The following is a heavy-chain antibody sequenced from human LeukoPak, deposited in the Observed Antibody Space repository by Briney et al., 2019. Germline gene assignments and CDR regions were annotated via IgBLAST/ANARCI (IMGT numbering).Heavy chain of an antibody. CDR2: ISYDGSNK. CDR3: ARGPEASSGWYGYQYYYYYYMDV. D-gene: IGHD6-19*01. J-gene: IGHJ6*03. Sequence: GGSLRLSCAASGFTFSSYGMHWVRQAPGKGLEWVAVISYDGSNKYYADSVKGRFTISRDNAKNSLYLQMNSLRAEDTAVYYCARGPEASSGWYGYQYYYYYYMDVWGKGTTVTISS. V-gene: IGHV3-30*03. CDR1: GFTFSSYG.